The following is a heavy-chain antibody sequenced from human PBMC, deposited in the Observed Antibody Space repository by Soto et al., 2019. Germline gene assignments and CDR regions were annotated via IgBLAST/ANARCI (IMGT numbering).Heavy chain of an antibody. CDR2: IYYSGST. CDR1: GGSISSYY. J-gene: IGHJ3*02. Sequence: SETLSLTCTVSGGSISSYYWSWIRQPPGKGLEWIGYIYYSGSTNYNPSLKSRVTISVDTSKNQFSLKLSSVTAADTAVYYCARDSGAFDIWGQGTMVTVSS. V-gene: IGHV4-59*01. CDR3: ARDSGAFDI.